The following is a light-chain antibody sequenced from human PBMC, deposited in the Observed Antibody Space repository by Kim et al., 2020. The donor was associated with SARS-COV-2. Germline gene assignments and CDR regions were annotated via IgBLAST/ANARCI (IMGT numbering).Light chain of an antibody. CDR3: LLSYKSVRI. CDR2: DAS. CDR1: TGAVTSDLY. Sequence: PGGTVTLTCGSSTGAVTSDLYPYWFQQKPGQAPTTLIYDASKKHSWTPARFSGSLRGGKAALTLSGAQLDDEADYYCLLSYKSVRIFGTGTKVTVL. V-gene: IGLV7-46*01. J-gene: IGLJ1*01.